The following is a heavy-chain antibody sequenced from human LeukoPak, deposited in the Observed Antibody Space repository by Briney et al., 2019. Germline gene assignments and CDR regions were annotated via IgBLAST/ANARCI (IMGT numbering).Heavy chain of an antibody. J-gene: IGHJ5*02. V-gene: IGHV1-69*05. CDR3: ASTPCAFNGVCHFNWFDP. CDR1: GGTFSSYA. D-gene: IGHD2-8*01. Sequence: SVKVSCKASGGTFSSYAISWVRQAPGQGLEWMGGIIPIFGTANYAQKFQGRVTITTDESTSTAYMELSSLRSEDTAVYYCASTPCAFNGVCHFNWFDPWGQGTLVTVSS. CDR2: IIPIFGTA.